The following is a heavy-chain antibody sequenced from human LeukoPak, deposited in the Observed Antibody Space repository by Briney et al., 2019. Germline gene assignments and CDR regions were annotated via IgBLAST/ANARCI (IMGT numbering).Heavy chain of an antibody. V-gene: IGHV3-74*01. CDR3: ARVRGIAVAGMSLDY. J-gene: IGHJ4*02. Sequence: ETLSLTCTVSGGSISGYYCSWVRQPPGKGLVWVSRINSDGSSTSYADSVKGRFTISRDNAKNTLYLQMNSLRAEDTAVYYCARVRGIAVAGMSLDYWGQGTLVTVSS. D-gene: IGHD6-19*01. CDR1: GGSISGYY. CDR2: INSDGSST.